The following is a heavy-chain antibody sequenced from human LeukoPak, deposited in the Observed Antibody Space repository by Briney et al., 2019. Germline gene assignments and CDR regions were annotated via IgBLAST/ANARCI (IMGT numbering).Heavy chain of an antibody. CDR1: GGTFTSYA. J-gene: IGHJ1*01. CDR3: ARDVPSGTTGTTYFQH. D-gene: IGHD1-1*01. V-gene: IGHV1-69*06. Sequence: SVKVSCKASGGTFTSYAISWVRQAPGQGLEWMGGIIPIFGTANYAQKFPGRVTITADKSTSTAYMELSSLRYEDTAVYYCARDVPSGTTGTTYFQHWGQGTLVTVSS. CDR2: IIPIFGTA.